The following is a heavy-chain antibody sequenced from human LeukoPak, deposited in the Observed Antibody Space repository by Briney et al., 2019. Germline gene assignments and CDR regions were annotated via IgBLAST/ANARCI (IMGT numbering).Heavy chain of an antibody. J-gene: IGHJ5*01. CDR1: GFTFSSFG. V-gene: IGHV3-30*02. CDR2: IWYDATNK. Sequence: GGSLRLSFSASGFTFSSFGMVWVRQAPAKGLEWVAFIWYDATNKFYADSVKGRFTISRDNSKNTLHPQINSLRADATALYYCRGKNSDSSGYYNRGFFESWGQGTLVTVSP. D-gene: IGHD3-22*01. CDR3: RGKNSDSSGYYNRGFFES.